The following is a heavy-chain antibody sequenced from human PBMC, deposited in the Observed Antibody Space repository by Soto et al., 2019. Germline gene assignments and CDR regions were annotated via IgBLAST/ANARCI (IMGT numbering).Heavy chain of an antibody. J-gene: IGHJ4*02. V-gene: IGHV2-5*02. D-gene: IGHD3-3*01. Sequence: QITLNESGPTVVRPTETLTLTCRFSGFSLTTSGVGVGWIRQSPGKAPEWLALIYWDDGKGYSASLKSRLTITKDTAKNQVVLTVSDLDPTDTATYYCAHRVLRTVFGLVTTTAIYFDFWGQGTPVAVSS. CDR2: IYWDDGK. CDR1: GFSLTTSGVG. CDR3: AHRVLRTVFGLVTTTAIYFDF.